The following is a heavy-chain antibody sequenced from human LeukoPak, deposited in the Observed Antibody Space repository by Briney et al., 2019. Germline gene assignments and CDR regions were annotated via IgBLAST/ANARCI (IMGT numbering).Heavy chain of an antibody. CDR2: ISPGTGKT. CDR3: ARVFGQWLAVD. CDR1: GYTFTTDD. Sequence: ASVKVSCKASGYTFTTDDINWVRQASGRGLEWMGLISPGTGKTRYPQKFQGRVTMTRETSINTVYMELSSLRSEDTAIYYCARVFGQWLAVDWGQGTPVTVSS. J-gene: IGHJ4*02. V-gene: IGHV1-8*01. D-gene: IGHD6-19*01.